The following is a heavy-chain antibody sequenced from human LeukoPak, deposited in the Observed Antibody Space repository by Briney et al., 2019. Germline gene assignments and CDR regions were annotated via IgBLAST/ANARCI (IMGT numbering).Heavy chain of an antibody. V-gene: IGHV3-23*01. CDR2: ISGSGGST. D-gene: IGHD3-3*01. J-gene: IGHJ4*02. CDR3: TYDYHFDY. CDR1: GGTFSSYA. Sequence: ASVKVSCKASGGTFSSYAMSWVRQAPRKGLEWVSAISGSGGSTYYADSVKGRFTISRDNSKNTLYLQMNSLRAEDTAVYYCTYDYHFDYWGQGTLVTVSS.